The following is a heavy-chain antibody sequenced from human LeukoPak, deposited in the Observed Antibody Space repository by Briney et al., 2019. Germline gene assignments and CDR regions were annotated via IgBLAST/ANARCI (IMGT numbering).Heavy chain of an antibody. Sequence: GGSLRLSCAASGFTFSSYAMSWVRQAPGKGLEWVSAISGSGGSTYYADSVKGRFTISRDNSKNTLYLQMNSLRAEDTAVYCCAKGYYYDSSGYYYYYGMDVWGQGTTVTVSS. V-gene: IGHV3-23*01. D-gene: IGHD3-22*01. J-gene: IGHJ6*02. CDR2: ISGSGGST. CDR3: AKGYYYDSSGYYYYYGMDV. CDR1: GFTFSSYA.